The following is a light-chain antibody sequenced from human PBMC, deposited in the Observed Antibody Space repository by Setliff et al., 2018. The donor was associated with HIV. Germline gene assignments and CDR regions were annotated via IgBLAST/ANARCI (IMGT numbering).Light chain of an antibody. V-gene: IGLV2-18*02. CDR3: SSCSTSSTLV. CDR2: EVN. Sequence: SALAQPPSVSGSPGQSVTISCTGTSSDVGSYNCVSWYQQPPGTAPKLIIYEVNNRPSGVPDRFSGSKSGNTASLTISGLQAEDEADYYCSSCSTSSTLVFGGGTK. CDR1: SSDVGSYNC. J-gene: IGLJ2*01.